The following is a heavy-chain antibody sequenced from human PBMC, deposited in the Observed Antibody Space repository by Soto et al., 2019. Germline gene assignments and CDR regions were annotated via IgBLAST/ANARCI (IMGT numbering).Heavy chain of an antibody. D-gene: IGHD3-22*01. CDR1: GGSISSSSYY. CDR2: IYYSGST. Sequence: SETLSLTCTVSGGSISSSSYYWGWIRQPPGKGLEWIGSIYYSGSTYYNPSLKSRVTISVDTSKNQFSLELSSVTAADTAVYYCARHRPNYYDSSGHTGFDYWGQGTLVTVSS. CDR3: ARHRPNYYDSSGHTGFDY. J-gene: IGHJ4*02. V-gene: IGHV4-39*01.